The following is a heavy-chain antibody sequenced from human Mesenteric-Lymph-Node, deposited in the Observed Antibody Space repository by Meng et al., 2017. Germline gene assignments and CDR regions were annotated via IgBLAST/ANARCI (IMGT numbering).Heavy chain of an antibody. CDR2: TSHSGST. Sequence: QGRWQWSGPGLVRPSETLSLTCSVSGGSVSRSDWWSWVRQPPGKGLEWIGETSHSGSTNYNPSLKSRVTISVDTSKNQFSLKLSSVTAADTAVYYCASDYGDSDWYFDLWGRGTLVTVSS. V-gene: IGHV4-4*02. D-gene: IGHD4-17*01. J-gene: IGHJ2*01. CDR3: ASDYGDSDWYFDL. CDR1: GGSVSRSDW.